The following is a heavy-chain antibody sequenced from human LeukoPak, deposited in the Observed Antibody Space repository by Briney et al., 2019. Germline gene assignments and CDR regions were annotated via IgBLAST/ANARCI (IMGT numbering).Heavy chain of an antibody. CDR2: INHSGST. D-gene: IGHD4-23*01. CDR3: ARDPNSAL. CDR1: GGSFSGYY. J-gene: IGHJ4*02. Sequence: PSETLSLTCAVYGGSFSGYYWSWIRQPPGKGLEWIGEINHSGSTSYNPSLKSRVTISVDTSKNQFSLKLSSVTAADTAVYYCARDPNSALWGQGTLVTVSS. V-gene: IGHV4-34*01.